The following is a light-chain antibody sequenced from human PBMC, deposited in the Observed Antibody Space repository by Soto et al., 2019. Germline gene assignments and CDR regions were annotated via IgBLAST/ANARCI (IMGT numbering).Light chain of an antibody. CDR2: KAS. Sequence: DIQMTQSPSTLSGSVGDRVTITCGASQTISSWLAWYQQKPGKAPKLLIYKASTLKSGVPSRLSGSGSGTEFTLTISSLKPDDFATYYCQHYNSYSEAFGQGTKVDIK. V-gene: IGKV1-5*03. CDR3: QHYNSYSEA. CDR1: QTISSW. J-gene: IGKJ1*01.